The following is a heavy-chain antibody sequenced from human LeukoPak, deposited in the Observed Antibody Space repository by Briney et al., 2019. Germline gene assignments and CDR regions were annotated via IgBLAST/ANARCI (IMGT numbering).Heavy chain of an antibody. J-gene: IGHJ4*02. D-gene: IGHD4-17*01. Sequence: GGSLRLSCAASGFTFSSYAMSWVRQAPGKGLEWVSAFTGSGGSTYYADSVKGRFTISRDNAKNSLYLQMNSLRAEDTAVYYCARRTVTRSEKDFDYWGQGTLVTVSS. V-gene: IGHV3-23*01. CDR2: FTGSGGST. CDR1: GFTFSSYA. CDR3: ARRTVTRSEKDFDY.